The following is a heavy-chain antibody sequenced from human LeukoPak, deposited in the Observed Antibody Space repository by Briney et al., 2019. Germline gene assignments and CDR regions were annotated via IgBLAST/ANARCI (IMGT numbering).Heavy chain of an antibody. D-gene: IGHD6-6*01. V-gene: IGHV3-7*01. CDR2: LNEDGTVK. J-gene: IGHJ4*02. Sequence: GGSLRLSCAASGFSFTTNWMHWVRQTPGKRLEWVAELNEDGTVKYYVDSVKGRFTISRDNAKNSLYLQMNSLRAEDTAVHYCARIGYASSSLDYWGQGTLVTVSS. CDR1: GFSFTTNW. CDR3: ARIGYASSSLDY.